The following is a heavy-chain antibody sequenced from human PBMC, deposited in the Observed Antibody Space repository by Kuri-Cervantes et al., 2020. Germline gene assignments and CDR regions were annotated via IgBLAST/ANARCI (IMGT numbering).Heavy chain of an antibody. CDR2: MNPNSGNT. V-gene: IGHV1-8*01. D-gene: IGHD1-26*01. J-gene: IGHJ3*02. CDR3: AAVGDIVGATSRRTGDAFDI. Sequence: ASVKVSCKASGYTFTSYDINWVRQATGQGLEWMGWMNPNSGNTGYAQKFQGRVTMTRNTSISTAYMELSSLRSEDTAVYYCAAVGDIVGATSRRTGDAFDIWGQGTMVTVSS. CDR1: GYTFTSYD.